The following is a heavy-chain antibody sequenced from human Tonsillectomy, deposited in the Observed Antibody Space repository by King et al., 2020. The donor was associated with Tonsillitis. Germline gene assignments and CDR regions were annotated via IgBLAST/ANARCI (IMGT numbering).Heavy chain of an antibody. J-gene: IGHJ4*02. Sequence: QLVQSGAEVKKPGASVKVSCKASGYTFTSYYMHWVRQAPGQGLEWMGIINPSGGNTSYAQKFQGRVTMTRDTSTSTVYMELSSLRSEDTAVYYCARASYSYGSFYWGQGTLVTVSS. V-gene: IGHV1-46*01. CDR3: ARASYSYGSFY. CDR2: INPSGGNT. CDR1: GYTFTSYY. D-gene: IGHD5-18*01.